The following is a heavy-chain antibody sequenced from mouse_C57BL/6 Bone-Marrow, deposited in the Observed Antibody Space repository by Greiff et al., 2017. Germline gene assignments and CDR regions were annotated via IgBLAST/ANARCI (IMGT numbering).Heavy chain of an antibody. Sequence: EVMLVESGGDIVKPGGSLKLSCAASGFTFSSYGMSWVRQTPDKRLEWVATISSGGSYTYYPDSVKGRFTISRDNAKNTLYLQMSSLKSEDTAMYYCARHRGDYWGQGTTLTVSS. D-gene: IGHD3-1*01. CDR1: GFTFSSYG. J-gene: IGHJ2*01. CDR2: ISSGGSYT. V-gene: IGHV5-6*02. CDR3: ARHRGDY.